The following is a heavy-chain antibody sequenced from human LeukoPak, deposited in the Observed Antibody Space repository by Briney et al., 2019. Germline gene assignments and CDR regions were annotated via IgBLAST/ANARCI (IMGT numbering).Heavy chain of an antibody. CDR3: AGHMARGPRFSLRHYYFDY. V-gene: IGHV4-39*01. D-gene: IGHD3-10*01. CDR1: GDSISSSSYY. J-gene: IGHJ4*02. Sequence: SETLSLTCTVSGDSISSSSYYWGWIRQAPGKGLEWIGSIHYSGSTYYNPSLKSRVTVSVDTSKNQFSLNLNSVTAADTAVYYCAGHMARGPRFSLRHYYFDYWGQGTLVTVSS. CDR2: IHYSGST.